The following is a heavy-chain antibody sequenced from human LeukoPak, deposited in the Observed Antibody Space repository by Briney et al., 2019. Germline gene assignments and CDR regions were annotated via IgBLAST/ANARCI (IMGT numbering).Heavy chain of an antibody. J-gene: IGHJ4*02. CDR3: ARGLTYYDILTGYYSYYFDY. CDR1: GGSFSGYY. CDR2: INHSGSA. V-gene: IGHV4-34*01. Sequence: PSETLSLTCAVYGGSFSGYYWSWIRQPPGKGLEWIGEINHSGSANYNPSLKSRVAISVDTSKNQFSLKQSSVTAADTAVYYCARGLTYYDILTGYYSYYFDYWGQGTLVTVSS. D-gene: IGHD3-9*01.